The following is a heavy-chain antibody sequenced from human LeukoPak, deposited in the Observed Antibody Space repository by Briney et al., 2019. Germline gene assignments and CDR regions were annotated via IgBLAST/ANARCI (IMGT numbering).Heavy chain of an antibody. J-gene: IGHJ4*02. V-gene: IGHV3-7*01. CDR2: IKQDGSEK. Sequence: GGSLRLSCAASGLTFSSYWMSWVRQAPGKGLEWVATIKQDGSEKYYVDSVKGRFTISRDNAKNSLYLQMNSLRAEDTAVYYCARVMITFGGVIVLFDYWGQGTLVTVSS. D-gene: IGHD3-16*02. CDR3: ARVMITFGGVIVLFDY. CDR1: GLTFSSYW.